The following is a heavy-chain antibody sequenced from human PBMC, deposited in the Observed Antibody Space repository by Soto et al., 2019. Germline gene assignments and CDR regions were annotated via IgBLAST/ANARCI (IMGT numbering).Heavy chain of an antibody. J-gene: IGHJ4*02. CDR3: ARTIVGGVVHAFDF. V-gene: IGHV3-23*01. Sequence: GGSLRLSCTAPGLTFSTSTMIWVRQAPGQGLEWVSTFSVSGGSTYYADSVQGRFSISRDNSKNTLFLHMNSLGAEDTAIYYCARTIVGGVVHAFDFWGQGT. CDR1: GLTFSTST. D-gene: IGHD1-26*01. CDR2: FSVSGGST.